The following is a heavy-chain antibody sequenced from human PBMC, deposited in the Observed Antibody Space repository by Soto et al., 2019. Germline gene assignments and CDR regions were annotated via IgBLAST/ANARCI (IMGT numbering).Heavy chain of an antibody. CDR3: ATQRSEWELSFDY. Sequence: QVQLVQSGAEVKKPGASVKVSCKASGYTFTGYYMHWVRQAPGQGLEWMGWINPNSGGTNYAQKFQGWVTMTRDTSFSTAYMELSRLRSDDTAVYYCATQRSEWELSFDYWGPGTLVTVSS. D-gene: IGHD1-26*01. CDR1: GYTFTGYY. V-gene: IGHV1-2*04. J-gene: IGHJ4*02. CDR2: INPNSGGT.